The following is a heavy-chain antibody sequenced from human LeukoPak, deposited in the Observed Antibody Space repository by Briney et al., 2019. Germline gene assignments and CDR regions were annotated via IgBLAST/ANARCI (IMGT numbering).Heavy chain of an antibody. CDR1: AGFVSNGNYY. CDR2: IYYTGTT. D-gene: IGHD3-10*01. CDR3: ARSQNYYGSGDY. Sequence: AETLSLTCTVSAGFVSNGNYYWSWLRQPPGKALEWIGYIYYTGTTYYIPSLEGRVTISVDTSKNQFSVKLNSVTAADTAVYYCARSQNYYGSGDYWNPGTLVTVSS. J-gene: IGHJ4*02. V-gene: IGHV4-61*01.